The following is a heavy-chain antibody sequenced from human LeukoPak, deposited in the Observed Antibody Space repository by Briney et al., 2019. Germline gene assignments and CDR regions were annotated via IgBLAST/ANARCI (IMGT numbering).Heavy chain of an antibody. CDR2: IDYRGST. CDR1: GGSISTYY. J-gene: IGHJ3*02. V-gene: IGHV4-59*01. CDR3: ARSRSGYGYDHAAFEI. Sequence: SETLSLTCTVSGGSISTYYWSWIRQPPGKGLEWIAYIDYRGSTTYNPSLRSRVTISVDTSRNQFSLKLSSVTAADTAVYYCARSRSGYGYDHAAFEIWGQGTVVTVPS. D-gene: IGHD5-12*01.